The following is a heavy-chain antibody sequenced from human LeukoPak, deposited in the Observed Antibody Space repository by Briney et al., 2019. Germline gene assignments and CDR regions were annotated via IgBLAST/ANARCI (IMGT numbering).Heavy chain of an antibody. D-gene: IGHD4/OR15-4a*01. Sequence: PSETLSLTCAVSGYSISSGYYWGWIRQPPGKGPEWIGSIYHSGSTYNPSLKSRVTISVDTSKNQFSLKLSSVTAADTAVYYCARSNLGSNWYFDLWGRGTLVTVSS. CDR1: GYSISSGYY. CDR3: ARSNLGSNWYFDL. J-gene: IGHJ2*01. V-gene: IGHV4-38-2*01. CDR2: IYHSGST.